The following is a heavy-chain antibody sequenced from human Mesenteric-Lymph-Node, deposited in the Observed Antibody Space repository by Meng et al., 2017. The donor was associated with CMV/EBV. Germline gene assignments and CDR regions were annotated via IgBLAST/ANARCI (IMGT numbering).Heavy chain of an antibody. J-gene: IGHJ4*02. V-gene: IGHV1-46*01. CDR3: ARAYLSGSYGYFDF. D-gene: IGHD3-10*01. CDR2: INPSGDST. CDR1: GYTFTSYY. Sequence: ASGYTFTSYYMHWVRQAPGQGLEWMGIINPSGDSTSYAQKFQGRVTMTRDTSTNTVYMELSSLRSEDTAVYYCARAYLSGSYGYFDFWGQGTLVTVSS.